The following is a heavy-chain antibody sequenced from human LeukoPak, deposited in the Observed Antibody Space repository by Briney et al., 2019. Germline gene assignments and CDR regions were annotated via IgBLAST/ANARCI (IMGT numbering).Heavy chain of an antibody. J-gene: IGHJ4*02. CDR3: ARDSWGSADY. D-gene: IGHD7-27*01. Sequence: PSETLSLTCTVSGGSISSYYWSWIRQPPGKGLEWIGYIYYSGSTNYNPSLKSRVTISVDTSKNQFSLKLSSVTAADTAVYYCARDSWGSADYWGQGTLVTVSS. CDR2: IYYSGST. V-gene: IGHV4-59*01. CDR1: GGSISSYY.